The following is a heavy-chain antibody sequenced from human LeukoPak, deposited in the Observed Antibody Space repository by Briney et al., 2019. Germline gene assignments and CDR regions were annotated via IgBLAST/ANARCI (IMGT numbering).Heavy chain of an antibody. Sequence: GGSLRLSCAASGFTFSRYWMHWVRQAPGKGLVWVSRINGDGSTTSYADSVKGRFTISRDNAKNTLYLQMSSLRAEDTAVYYCATENYYDSRGYYTFGHWGQGTLVTVSS. CDR2: INGDGSTT. V-gene: IGHV3-74*01. CDR1: GFTFSRYW. CDR3: ATENYYDSRGYYTFGH. J-gene: IGHJ4*02. D-gene: IGHD3-22*01.